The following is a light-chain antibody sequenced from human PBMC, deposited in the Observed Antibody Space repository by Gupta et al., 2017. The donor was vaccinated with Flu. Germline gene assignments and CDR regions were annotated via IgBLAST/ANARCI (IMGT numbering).Light chain of an antibody. Sequence: GDRVTITCRASQSSGRFLNWYQQKPGEAPKVLINGASSLQSGVPSTFSGSGSGTDFILTISSLQPEDFATYYCQQSYSSPYTFGQGTKLEI. CDR3: QQSYSSPYT. V-gene: IGKV1-39*01. CDR2: GAS. CDR1: QSSGRF. J-gene: IGKJ2*01.